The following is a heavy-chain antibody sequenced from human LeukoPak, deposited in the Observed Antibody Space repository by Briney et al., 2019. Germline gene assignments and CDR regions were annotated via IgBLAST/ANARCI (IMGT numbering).Heavy chain of an antibody. CDR1: GFTFSSYW. CDR2: IKQDGSEK. CDR3: ARDTIFGVVITLDAFDI. Sequence: GGSLRLSCAASGFTFSSYWMSWVRQAPGKGLEWVANIKQDGSEKYYVDSVKGRFTISRDNAKNSLYLQMNSLRAEDTAVYYCARDTIFGVVITLDAFDIWGQGTMVTVSS. V-gene: IGHV3-7*01. J-gene: IGHJ3*02. D-gene: IGHD3-3*01.